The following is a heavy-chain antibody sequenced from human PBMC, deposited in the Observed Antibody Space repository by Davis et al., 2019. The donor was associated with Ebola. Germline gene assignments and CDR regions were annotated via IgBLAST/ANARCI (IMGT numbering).Heavy chain of an antibody. CDR2: IIPIFGTA. D-gene: IGHD2-2*01. CDR1: GGTFINYA. J-gene: IGHJ4*02. V-gene: IGHV1-69*13. Sequence: SVKVSCKASGGTFINYAISWVRQAPGQGLEWMGGIIPIFGTANYAQKFQGRVTITADESTSTAYMELRSLRSDDTAVYYCARDGVWDVVVPAAENPPGFDYWGQGTLVTVSS. CDR3: ARDGVWDVVVPAAENPPGFDY.